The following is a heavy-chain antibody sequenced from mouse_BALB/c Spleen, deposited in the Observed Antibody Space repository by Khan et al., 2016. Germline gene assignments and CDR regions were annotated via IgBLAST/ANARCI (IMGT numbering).Heavy chain of an antibody. D-gene: IGHD2-4*01. CDR1: GYTFTSYW. Sequence: VRLQQSGTVVARPGASVKMSCKASGYTFTSYWLHWVKQRPGQGLEWIGSIYPGNSNTSYNQKFKGKAKLTAVTSTSTAYMELSSLTNEDSAFYSCAGDRYDYGFAYWGQGTLVTVFA. V-gene: IGHV1-5*01. J-gene: IGHJ3*01. CDR2: IYPGNSNT. CDR3: AGDRYDYGFAY.